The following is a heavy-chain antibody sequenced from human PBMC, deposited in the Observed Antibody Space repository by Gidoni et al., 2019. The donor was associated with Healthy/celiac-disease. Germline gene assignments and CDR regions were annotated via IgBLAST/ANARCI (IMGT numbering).Heavy chain of an antibody. V-gene: IGHV4-59*01. CDR3: ARSAFRAAAGTYMPPFDY. J-gene: IGHJ4*02. D-gene: IGHD6-13*01. Sequence: QVQLQESGPGLVKPSETLSLTCTVSGGSISSYYWSWIRQPPGKGLEWIGYIYYSGSTNYNPSLKSRVTISVDTSKNQFSLKLSSVTAADTAVYYCARSAFRAAAGTYMPPFDYWGQGTLVTVSS. CDR2: IYYSGST. CDR1: GGSISSYY.